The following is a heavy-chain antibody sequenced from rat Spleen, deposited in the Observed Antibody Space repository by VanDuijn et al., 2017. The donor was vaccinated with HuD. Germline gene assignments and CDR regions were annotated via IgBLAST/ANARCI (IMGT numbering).Heavy chain of an antibody. V-gene: IGHV2-13*01. CDR2: IWGDGIS. CDR1: GFSLNNYG. J-gene: IGHJ2*01. Sequence: QVQLKESGPGLVQPSQTLSLTCTVSGFSLNNYGVLWVRQPPGKGLDWMGVIWGDGISNYNSALKSRLSISRDTSKSQVFLKMNSLQTEDTAIYFCTIHPRYWGQGVMVTVSS. D-gene: IGHD3-1*01. CDR3: TIHPRY.